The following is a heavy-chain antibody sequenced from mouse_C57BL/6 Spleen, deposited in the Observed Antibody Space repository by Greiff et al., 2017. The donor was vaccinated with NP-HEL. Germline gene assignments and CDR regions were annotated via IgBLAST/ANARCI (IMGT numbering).Heavy chain of an antibody. CDR1: GYTFTDHT. Sequence: LVESDAELVKPGASVKISCKVSGYTFTDHTIHWMKQRPEQGLEWIGYIYPRDGSTKYNEKFKGKATLTADKSSSTAYMQLNSLTSEDSAVYFCASEAYYSNPFDYWGQGTTLTVSS. D-gene: IGHD2-5*01. CDR2: IYPRDGST. CDR3: ASEAYYSNPFDY. J-gene: IGHJ2*01. V-gene: IGHV1-78*01.